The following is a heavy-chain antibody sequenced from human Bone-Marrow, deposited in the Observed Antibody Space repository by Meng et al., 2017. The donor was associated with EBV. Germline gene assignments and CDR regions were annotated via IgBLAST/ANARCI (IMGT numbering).Heavy chain of an antibody. CDR3: ARDEDCSSTSCSWIDP. CDR2: IYHSGST. J-gene: IGHJ5*02. Sequence: QFQLSGPELVKPAGPRYLTCAYAGVSISSSNCGSWVRQPPGKGLEWIGEIYHSGSTNYNPSLKSRVTISVDKSKNQFSLKLSSVTAADTAVYYCARDEDCSSTSCSWIDPWGQGTLVTVSS. D-gene: IGHD2-2*01. V-gene: IGHV4-4*02. CDR1: GVSISSSNC.